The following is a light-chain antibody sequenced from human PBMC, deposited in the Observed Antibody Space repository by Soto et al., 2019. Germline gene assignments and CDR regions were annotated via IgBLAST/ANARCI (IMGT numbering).Light chain of an antibody. J-gene: IGKJ1*01. Sequence: DIPKTQSPSTLSASGGDRVTITCRASQRIGSLLAWNQQKPGKTPKLLIYKASILEGGVPSRFSGSGSGTEFTLTISSLQPDEFATAYCQQYESYWMFGQGTKV. CDR3: QQYESYWM. CDR1: QRIGSL. V-gene: IGKV1-5*03. CDR2: KAS.